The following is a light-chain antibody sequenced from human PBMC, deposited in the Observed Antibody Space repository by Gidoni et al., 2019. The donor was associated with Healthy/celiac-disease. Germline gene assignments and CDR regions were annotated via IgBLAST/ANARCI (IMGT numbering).Light chain of an antibody. CDR3: QQSYSTPRT. Sequence: IQMTQSPSSLSASVGDRVTLPCRSSQSISSYLNWYQQKPGKPPKLLSYAATNLHSRVPSRFSGSGTGTDFTLTISSLQPEDFATYYGQQSYSTPRTFGQXTKVEIK. CDR1: QSISSY. CDR2: AAT. V-gene: IGKV1-39*01. J-gene: IGKJ1*01.